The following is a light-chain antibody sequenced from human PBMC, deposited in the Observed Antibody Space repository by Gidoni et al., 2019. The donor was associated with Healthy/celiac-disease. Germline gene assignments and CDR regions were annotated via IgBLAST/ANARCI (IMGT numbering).Light chain of an antibody. CDR2: YDS. CDR1: NIGSKS. V-gene: IGLV3-21*04. Sequence: SYVPTQPPPVSVAPGKTARISCGGNNIGSKSVHWYQQKPGQAPVLVIYYDSDRPSGIPARFSGSNSGNTATLTISRVEAGDEANYYCQVWDSSSDSVVFGGGTKLTVL. J-gene: IGLJ2*01. CDR3: QVWDSSSDSVV.